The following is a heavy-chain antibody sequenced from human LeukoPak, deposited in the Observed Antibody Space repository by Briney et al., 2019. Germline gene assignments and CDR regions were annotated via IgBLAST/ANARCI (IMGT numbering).Heavy chain of an antibody. V-gene: IGHV3-23*01. Sequence: GGSLRLSCAASGFTFSSYAMSWVRQAPGKGLEWVSNISGGGGGTYYADSVKGRFTGSRHDSKNTLDLQMNGLRADDTAVYYCLRQGVGDPPRWGQGTLVTVST. CDR2: ISGGGGGT. D-gene: IGHD3-16*01. J-gene: IGHJ4*02. CDR1: GFTFSSYA. CDR3: LRQGVGDPPR.